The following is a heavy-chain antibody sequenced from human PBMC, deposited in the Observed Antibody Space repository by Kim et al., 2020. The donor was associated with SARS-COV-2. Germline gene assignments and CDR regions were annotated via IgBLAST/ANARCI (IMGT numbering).Heavy chain of an antibody. J-gene: IGHJ6*02. CDR1: GFTFSSYA. CDR3: VKVSSRSYYYYGMDV. V-gene: IGHV3-64D*09. Sequence: GGSLRLSCSASGFTFSSYAMHWVRQAPGKGLEYVSAISSNGGSTYYADSVKGRFTISRDNSKNTLYLQMSSLRAEDTAVYYCVKVSSRSYYYYGMDVWGQGTTVTVSS. D-gene: IGHD6-13*01. CDR2: ISSNGGST.